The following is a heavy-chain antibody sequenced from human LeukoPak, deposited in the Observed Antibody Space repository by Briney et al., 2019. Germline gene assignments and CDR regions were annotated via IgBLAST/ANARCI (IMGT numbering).Heavy chain of an antibody. Sequence: SETLSLTCAVYGGSFSGYYWSWIRQPPGKGLEWIGEINHSGSTNYNPSLKSRVTISVDTSKNQFSLKLSSVTAADTAVYYCARFRRLLWFGELLGYFVYWGQGTLVTVSS. CDR2: INHSGST. V-gene: IGHV4-34*01. J-gene: IGHJ4*02. CDR3: ARFRRLLWFGELLGYFVY. CDR1: GGSFSGYY. D-gene: IGHD3-10*01.